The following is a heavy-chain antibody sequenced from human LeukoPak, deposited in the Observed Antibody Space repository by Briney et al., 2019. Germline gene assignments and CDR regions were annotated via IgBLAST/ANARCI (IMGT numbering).Heavy chain of an antibody. D-gene: IGHD6-6*01. V-gene: IGHV3-66*02. CDR2: IYSGGST. Sequence: GGSLRLSCAASGFTFSSYSMNWVRQAPGKGLEWVSVIYSGGSTYYADSVKGRFTISRDNSKNTLYLQMNSLRAEDTAVYYCAREVAARPIYYYYYMDVWGKGTTVTVSS. CDR3: AREVAARPIYYYYYMDV. J-gene: IGHJ6*03. CDR1: GFTFSSYS.